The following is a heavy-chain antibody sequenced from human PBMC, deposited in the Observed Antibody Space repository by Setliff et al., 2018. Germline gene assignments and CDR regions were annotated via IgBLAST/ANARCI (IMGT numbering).Heavy chain of an antibody. CDR1: GFTLEDYT. V-gene: IGHV3-43*01. CDR3: ARLSSLDTAMVTVDY. J-gene: IGHJ4*02. CDR2: IAWDGYS. Sequence: GGSLRLSCAASGFTLEDYTVHWVRQAPGKGLEWVSLIAWDGYSYYADSMKGRFTISRDNSKNSLFLQMNSLRAEDTAVYYCARLSSLDTAMVTVDYWGQGTLVTV. D-gene: IGHD5-18*01.